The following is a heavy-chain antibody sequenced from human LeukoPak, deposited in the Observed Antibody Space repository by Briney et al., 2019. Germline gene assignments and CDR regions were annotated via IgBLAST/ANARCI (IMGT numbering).Heavy chain of an antibody. V-gene: IGHV3-23*01. Sequence: PGGSLRLSCAASGFTFSSYAMSWVRQAPGKGLEWVSGISGSGGSTYYGDSVKGRFTISRDNSKSTLYLQMNSLRAEDTAVYYCAKDALATPTRYFQHWGQGTLVTVSS. CDR1: GFTFSSYA. J-gene: IGHJ1*01. CDR3: AKDALATPTRYFQH. CDR2: ISGSGGST. D-gene: IGHD5-12*01.